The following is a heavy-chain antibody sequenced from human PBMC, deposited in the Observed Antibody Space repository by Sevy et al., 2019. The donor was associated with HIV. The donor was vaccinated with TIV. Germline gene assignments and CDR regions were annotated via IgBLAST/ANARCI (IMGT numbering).Heavy chain of an antibody. D-gene: IGHD2-8*01. CDR1: GFTFSIYW. CDR2: IKQDGSEK. CDR3: ARGGTYCTNGVCYGGWFDP. J-gene: IGHJ5*02. V-gene: IGHV3-7*04. Sequence: GGSLRLSCAASGFTFSIYWMSWVRQAPGKGLEWVANIKQDGSEKYYVDSVKGRFTISRDNAKNSLYLQMNSLRAEDTAVYYCARGGTYCTNGVCYGGWFDPWGQGTLVTVSS.